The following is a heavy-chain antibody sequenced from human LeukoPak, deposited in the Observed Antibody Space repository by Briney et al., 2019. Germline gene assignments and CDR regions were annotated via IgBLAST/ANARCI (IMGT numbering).Heavy chain of an antibody. D-gene: IGHD3-22*01. CDR3: ARGSLGYYYFDY. J-gene: IGHJ4*02. CDR2: IYYSGST. V-gene: IGHV4-59*01. CDR1: GGSISSYY. Sequence: SETLSLTCTVSGGSISSYYWSWIRQPPGKGLEWIGYIYYSGSTNYNPPLKSRVTISVDTSKNQFSLKLSSVTAADTAVYYCARGSLGYYYFDYWGQGTLVTVSS.